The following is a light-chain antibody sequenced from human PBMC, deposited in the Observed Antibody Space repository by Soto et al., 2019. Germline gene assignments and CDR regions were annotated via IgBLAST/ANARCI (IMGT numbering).Light chain of an antibody. V-gene: IGLV2-14*01. J-gene: IGLJ1*01. CDR1: SGDVGGYYY. CDR3: SSYTAGGTI. Sequence: QSALTQPASVSGSPGQSITISCTGTSGDVGGYYYVSWYQQLPGKAPKLMISEVSNRPSGVSNRFSGSKSGNTASLTISGLQDEDEADYYCSSYTAGGTIFGTGTKLTV. CDR2: EVS.